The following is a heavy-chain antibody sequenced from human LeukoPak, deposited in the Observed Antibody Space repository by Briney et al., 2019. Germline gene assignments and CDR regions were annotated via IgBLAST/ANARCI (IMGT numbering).Heavy chain of an antibody. J-gene: IGHJ5*02. CDR2: ISAYNGNT. Sequence: ASVKVSCKASGYTFTSYGISWVRQAPGQGLEWMGWISAYNGNTKYAQKFQGRVTMTTDTSTSTAYMELRSLRSDDTAVYYCAGGITIFGVVITQYWFDPWGQGTLVTVSS. V-gene: IGHV1-18*01. D-gene: IGHD3-3*01. CDR1: GYTFTSYG. CDR3: AGGITIFGVVITQYWFDP.